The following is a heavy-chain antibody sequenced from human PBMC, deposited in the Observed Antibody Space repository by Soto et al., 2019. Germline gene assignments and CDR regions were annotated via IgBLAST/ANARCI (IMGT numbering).Heavy chain of an antibody. V-gene: IGHV3-13*05. CDR3: ARADRGFYGLDV. CDR1: GFTFRNYD. Sequence: EVQLVESGGGLVQPGGSLRLSCEASGFTFRNYDMHWVRQGTGKGLEWVSGISAAGDPDYADSVEGRFTISRENAQNSFFLQINSLRVGDTAVYYCARADRGFYGLDVWGQGTTVIVSS. CDR2: ISAAGDP. J-gene: IGHJ6*02.